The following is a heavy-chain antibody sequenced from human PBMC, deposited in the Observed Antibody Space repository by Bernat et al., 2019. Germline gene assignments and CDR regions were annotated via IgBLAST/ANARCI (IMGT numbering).Heavy chain of an antibody. CDR3: ARDDYNYWYFDL. Sequence: EVQLVESGGGLVQPGGSLRLSCTASGFTFSSYCMTWVRQAPGKGLEWVANIKEDGSEKYYEDAVKGRFTITRDNAKNSLYLQMNSLRPEDTAIYYCARDDYNYWYFDLWGHGTLVTVSS. J-gene: IGHJ2*01. D-gene: IGHD3-16*01. CDR2: IKEDGSEK. V-gene: IGHV3-7*03. CDR1: GFTFSSYC.